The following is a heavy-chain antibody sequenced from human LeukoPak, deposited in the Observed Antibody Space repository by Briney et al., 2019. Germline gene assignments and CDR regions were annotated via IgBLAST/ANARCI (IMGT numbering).Heavy chain of an antibody. CDR3: ARDRDSSGWYGYYFDY. Sequence: PGGSLRLSCAASGFRFTTYWMSWVRQAPGKGLEWVANIKEDGSDKYYVDSVRGRFTISRDNAKNSLYLQMSSLRAEDTAVYYCARDRDSSGWYGYYFDYWGQGTPVTASS. CDR1: GFRFTTYW. J-gene: IGHJ4*02. V-gene: IGHV3-7*01. CDR2: IKEDGSDK. D-gene: IGHD6-19*01.